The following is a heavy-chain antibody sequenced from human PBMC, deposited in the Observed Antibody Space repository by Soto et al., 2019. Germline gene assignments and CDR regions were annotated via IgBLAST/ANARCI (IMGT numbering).Heavy chain of an antibody. J-gene: IGHJ4*02. CDR1: GGSFSVYY. CDR2: INHSGST. D-gene: IGHD3-3*02. V-gene: IGHV4-34*01. CDR3: ARAFLEWPTGSSDY. Sequence: PSETLSLTCAVYGGSFSVYYWSWIRQPPGKGLEWIGEINHSGSTNYNPSLKSRVTISVDTSKNQFSLKLMSVTAADTAVYYCARAFLEWPTGSSDYWGQGTRVTVSS.